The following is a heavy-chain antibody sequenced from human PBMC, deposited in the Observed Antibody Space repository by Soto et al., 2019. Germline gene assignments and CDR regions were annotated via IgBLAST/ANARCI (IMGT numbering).Heavy chain of an antibody. J-gene: IGHJ3*02. D-gene: IGHD3-22*01. CDR2: IYSGGST. CDR1: GFTVSSNY. CDR3: ANPITVIVVPSGDFDI. Sequence: GGSLRLSCAASGFTVSSNYMSWVRQAPGKGLEWVSVIYSGGSTYYADSVKGRFTISRDNSKNTLYLQMNILRAEDMAVYYCANPITVIVVPSGDFDIWGQGTMVTVSS. V-gene: IGHV3-66*02.